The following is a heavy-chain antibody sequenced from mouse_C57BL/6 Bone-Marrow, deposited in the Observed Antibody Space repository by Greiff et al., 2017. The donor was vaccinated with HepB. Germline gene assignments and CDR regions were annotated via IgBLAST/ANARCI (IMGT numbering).Heavy chain of an antibody. J-gene: IGHJ2*01. D-gene: IGHD1-2*01. CDR3: DRHSTTAGGY. CDR2: IDPEDGET. CDR1: GFHIKDYY. V-gene: IGHV14-2*01. Sequence: VQLQQSGAELVKPGASVKLSCTASGFHIKDYYMHWVKQRTEQGLEWIGRIDPEDGETKDAPKFQGKATITADTSSKTAYLQLSSLTSEDTAFYYCDRHSTTAGGYGGKGTTLTVSS.